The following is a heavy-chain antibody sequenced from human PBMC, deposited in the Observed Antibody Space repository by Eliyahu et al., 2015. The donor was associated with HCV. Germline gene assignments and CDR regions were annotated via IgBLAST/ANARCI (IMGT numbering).Heavy chain of an antibody. V-gene: IGHV4-39*01. CDR1: GGSISSSSYY. CDR2: IYYSGST. CDR3: ARRGSDFGVVIMSWFDP. Sequence: QLQLQESGPGLVKPSETLSLTCTVSGGSISSSSYYWGWIRQPPGKGLEWIGSIYYSGSTYYNPSLKSRVTISVDTSKNQFSLKLSSVTAADTAVYYCARRGSDFGVVIMSWFDPWGQGTLVTVSS. D-gene: IGHD3-3*01. J-gene: IGHJ5*02.